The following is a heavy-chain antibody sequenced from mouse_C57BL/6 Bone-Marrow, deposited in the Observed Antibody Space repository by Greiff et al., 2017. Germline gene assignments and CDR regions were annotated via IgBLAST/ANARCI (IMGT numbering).Heavy chain of an antibody. CDR1: GFTFSSYG. CDR2: ISSGGSYT. CDR3: ARVGTRVDYAMDY. J-gene: IGHJ4*01. V-gene: IGHV5-6*01. Sequence: EVQLVESGGDLVKPGGSLKLSCAASGFTFSSYGMSWVRQTPDKRLEWVATISSGGSYTYYPDSVKGRLTISRDNAKNTLYLQMSSLKSEDTAMYYCARVGTRVDYAMDYWGQGTSVTVSS. D-gene: IGHD4-1*01.